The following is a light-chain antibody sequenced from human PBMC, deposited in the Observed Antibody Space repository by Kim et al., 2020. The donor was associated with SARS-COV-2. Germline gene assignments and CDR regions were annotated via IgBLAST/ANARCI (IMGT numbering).Light chain of an antibody. CDR2: AND. CDR1: SLTTYY. V-gene: IGLV3-19*01. CDR3: HSRDSSGNHQV. Sequence: ALGQTVRIKCQGDSLTTYYASWYQQKPGQAPVLVFYANDNRPSGIPDRFSGSSSGNTASLTITETQAEDEADYFCHSRDSSGNHQVFGGGTQLTVL. J-gene: IGLJ2*01.